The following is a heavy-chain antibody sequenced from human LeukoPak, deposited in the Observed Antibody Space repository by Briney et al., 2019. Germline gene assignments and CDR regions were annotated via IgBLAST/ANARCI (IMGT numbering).Heavy chain of an antibody. CDR3: ARDTSPVDN. J-gene: IGHJ4*02. D-gene: IGHD2/OR15-2a*01. CDR2: ISSSSTV. V-gene: IGHV3-48*01. Sequence: GGSLRLSCVVSGFTFSSYSMSWVRQAPGKGLEWTSYISSSSTVYYADSVKGRFTISRDNAKNSLFLQMNSLRAEDTAVYYCARDTSPVDNWGQGTLVTVSS. CDR1: GFTFSSYS.